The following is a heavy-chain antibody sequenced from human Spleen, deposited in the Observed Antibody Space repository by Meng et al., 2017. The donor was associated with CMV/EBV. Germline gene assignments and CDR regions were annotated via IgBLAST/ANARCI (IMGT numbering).Heavy chain of an antibody. CDR3: AKYSYGSPLTRYFDL. CDR2: VSKSGDGV. J-gene: IGHJ2*01. D-gene: IGHD3-22*01. CDR1: GFGFGDCS. V-gene: IGHV3-23*01. Sequence: SGFGFGDCSMSWVRQGPGEGVGWVSSVSKSGDGVHYGDSVKGRFTVSRDNSKNTLYLQMNSLRAEDTALYYCAKYSYGSPLTRYFDLWGRGTLVTVSS.